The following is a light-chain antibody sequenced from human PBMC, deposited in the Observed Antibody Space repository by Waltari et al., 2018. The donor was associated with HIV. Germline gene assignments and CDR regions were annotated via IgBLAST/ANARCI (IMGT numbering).Light chain of an antibody. J-gene: IGLJ2*01. Sequence: QSVLTQPPSASGTPEQRVTISCSGSPPNIGRTTVTWFQQFPGTAPKVLIFGKNQRPSGVPARFSGSKSGTSASLAISGLQSEDEADYYCASWDDSLNGPVFGGGTKLTVV. CDR2: GKN. CDR3: ASWDDSLNGPV. V-gene: IGLV1-44*01. CDR1: PPNIGRTT.